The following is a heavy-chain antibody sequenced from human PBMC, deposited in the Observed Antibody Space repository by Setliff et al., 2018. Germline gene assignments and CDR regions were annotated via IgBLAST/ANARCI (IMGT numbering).Heavy chain of an antibody. V-gene: IGHV4-39*07. Sequence: PSETLSLTCTVSGGSVSDSTYYWGWVRQPPGKGLEWIGSIYYSGSTYYNPSLKSRVTISVDTSKNHFSLKLTSVTAADTAAYYCAGYTPKLPELGIYGWFDYWGQGTPVTVSS. J-gene: IGHJ4*02. CDR1: GGSVSDSTYY. D-gene: IGHD7-27*01. CDR3: AGYTPKLPELGIYGWFDY. CDR2: IYYSGST.